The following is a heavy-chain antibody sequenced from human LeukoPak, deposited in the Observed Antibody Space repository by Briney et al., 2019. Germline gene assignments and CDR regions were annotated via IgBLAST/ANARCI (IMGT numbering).Heavy chain of an antibody. V-gene: IGHV4-39*07. Sequence: SETLSLTCTVSGGSISGSNFYWAWIRQPPGTGLEWIGTIYYSGNTYYSPSLESRVTISIDTSKNHFSLRVTSVTAADTAVYYCARVRDPRYNFFDSWGQGTLVTVSS. J-gene: IGHJ4*02. CDR3: ARVRDPRYNFFDS. CDR2: IYYSGNT. CDR1: GGSISGSNFY. D-gene: IGHD1-14*01.